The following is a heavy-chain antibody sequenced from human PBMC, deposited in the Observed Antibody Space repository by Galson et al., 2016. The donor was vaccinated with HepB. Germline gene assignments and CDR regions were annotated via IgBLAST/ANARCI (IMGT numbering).Heavy chain of an antibody. D-gene: IGHD3-3*01. CDR3: TSLTIFGVVTNH. CDR2: IRSKANNYAT. V-gene: IGHV3-73*01. Sequence: SLRLSCAASGLTFSGSAMHWVRQASGKGLEWVGRIRSKANNYATAYAASVKGRFTISRDDSKNTAYLQMNSLKTEDTAVYYCTSLTIFGVVTNHWGQGTLVTVSS. J-gene: IGHJ4*02. CDR1: GLTFSGSA.